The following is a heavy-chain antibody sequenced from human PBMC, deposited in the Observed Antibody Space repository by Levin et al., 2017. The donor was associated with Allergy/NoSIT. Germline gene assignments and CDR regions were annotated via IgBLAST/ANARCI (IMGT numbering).Heavy chain of an antibody. Sequence: GGSLRLSCAASGFTFDDYAMHWVRQAPGKGLEWVSGISWNSGSIGYADSVKGRFTISRDNAKNSLYLQMNSLRAEDTALYYCAKGSGSYLSSLFDYWGQGTLVTVSS. D-gene: IGHD1-26*01. V-gene: IGHV3-9*01. CDR3: AKGSGSYLSSLFDY. J-gene: IGHJ4*02. CDR1: GFTFDDYA. CDR2: ISWNSGSI.